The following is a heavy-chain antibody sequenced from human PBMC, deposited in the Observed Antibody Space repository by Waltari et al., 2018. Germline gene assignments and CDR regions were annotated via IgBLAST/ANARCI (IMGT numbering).Heavy chain of an antibody. V-gene: IGHV3-21*01. Sequence: EVQLVESGGGLVKPGGSLRLSCAASGLTFSSYSMNWVRQAPGKGLCWVSSSSSSSYIYYADSVKGRCTISRDNANNALYLQMNSLRAEDTAVYYGARDPTAVAARRSFDIWGQGTMVTVSS. J-gene: IGHJ3*02. CDR1: GLTFSSYS. CDR3: ARDPTAVAARRSFDI. D-gene: IGHD6-6*01. CDR2: SSSSSYI.